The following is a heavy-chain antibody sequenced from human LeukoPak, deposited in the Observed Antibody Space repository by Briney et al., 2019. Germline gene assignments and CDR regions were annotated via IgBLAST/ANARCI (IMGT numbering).Heavy chain of an antibody. CDR3: ARDLIPYYYGSGGVDY. V-gene: IGHV3-33*01. CDR1: GFTFSSYG. J-gene: IGHJ4*02. Sequence: GRSLSLSCAASGFTFSSYGMHWVRQAPGKGLEWVAVIWYDGSNKYYADSVKGRFTISRDNSKNTLYLQMHSLRAEDTAVYYCARDLIPYYYGSGGVDYWGQGTLVTVSS. D-gene: IGHD3-10*01. CDR2: IWYDGSNK.